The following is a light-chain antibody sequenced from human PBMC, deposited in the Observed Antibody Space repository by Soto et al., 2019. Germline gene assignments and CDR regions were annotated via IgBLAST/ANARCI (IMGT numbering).Light chain of an antibody. V-gene: IGLV2-14*01. CDR1: NSDIADYDY. CDR2: EVS. J-gene: IGLJ1*01. CDR3: CSYTSNSYV. Sequence: QSALTQPASVSGSPGQSITISCTGTNSDIADYDYVSWYQLHPGKAPKLMIYEVSNRPSGVSNRFSGSKSGNTASLTISGLQPEDEAEYYCCSYTSNSYVFGTGTKVTVL.